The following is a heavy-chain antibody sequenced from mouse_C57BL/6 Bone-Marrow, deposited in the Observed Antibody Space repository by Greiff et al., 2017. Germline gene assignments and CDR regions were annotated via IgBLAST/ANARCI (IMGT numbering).Heavy chain of an antibody. D-gene: IGHD2-4*01. CDR1: GYTFTSYW. Sequence: VQLQQPGAELVKPGASVKVSCKASGYTFTSYWMHWVKQRPGQGLEWIGRIHPSDSDTNYTQKFKGKATLTVDKSSSTAYMQLSSLTSEDSAVYYCAICYDYDGGGYYFDYWGQGTTLTVSS. CDR2: IHPSDSDT. V-gene: IGHV1-74*01. CDR3: AICYDYDGGGYYFDY. J-gene: IGHJ2*01.